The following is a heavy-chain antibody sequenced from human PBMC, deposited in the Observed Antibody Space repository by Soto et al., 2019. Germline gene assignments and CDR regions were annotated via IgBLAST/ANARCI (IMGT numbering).Heavy chain of an antibody. CDR1: GGSISGHY. CDR2: ISYSGSS. Sequence: SETLSLTCTVSGGSISGHYWSWIRQPPGKGLQYIGQISYSGSSNYNPSLKSRVTISVDTPNNQFSLRLSSVTAADTAVYYCARAVGLQHDTGYYDFWSGKNNWFDPWGQGILVTVSS. D-gene: IGHD3-3*01. CDR3: ARAVGLQHDTGYYDFWSGKNNWFDP. V-gene: IGHV4-59*11. J-gene: IGHJ5*02.